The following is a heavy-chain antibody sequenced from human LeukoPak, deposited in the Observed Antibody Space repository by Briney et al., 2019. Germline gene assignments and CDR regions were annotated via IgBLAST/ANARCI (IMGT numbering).Heavy chain of an antibody. Sequence: PGGSLRLSCAASGFTFSSYAMDWVRQAPGKGLEWISSISGSGDNTYYADSVKGRFTISRDNSKNTLHLQMNSLRAEDTAVYYCARDHYDILTGYVPIDNWGQGILVTVSS. CDR3: ARDHYDILTGYVPIDN. CDR2: ISGSGDNT. J-gene: IGHJ4*02. V-gene: IGHV3-23*01. CDR1: GFTFSSYA. D-gene: IGHD3-9*01.